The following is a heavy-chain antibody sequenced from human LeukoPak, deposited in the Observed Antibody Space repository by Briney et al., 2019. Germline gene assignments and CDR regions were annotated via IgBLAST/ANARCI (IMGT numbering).Heavy chain of an antibody. CDR3: ARGKRDCSSTSCKLGVYWFDP. D-gene: IGHD2-2*01. CDR2: IIPIFGTA. J-gene: IGHJ5*02. Sequence: SVKVSCKASGGTFSSYAISWVRQAPGQGLEWMGGIIPIFGTANYAQKFQGRVTMTRNTSISTAYMELSSLRSEDTAVYYCARGKRDCSSTSCKLGVYWFDPWGQGTLVTVSS. CDR1: GGTFSSYA. V-gene: IGHV1-69*05.